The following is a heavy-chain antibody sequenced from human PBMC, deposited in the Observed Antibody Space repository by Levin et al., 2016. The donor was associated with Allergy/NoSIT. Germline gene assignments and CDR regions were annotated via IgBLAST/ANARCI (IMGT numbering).Heavy chain of an antibody. Sequence: GESLKISCAASGFSFGNYDMMWVRQTQGKGLEWLSYISSGSDYTKYADSVKGRFTISRDNAKKSLYLQMDSLRDEDTAVYYCARDRCSGTGCFSWKSWGQGTLVTVSS. CDR1: GFSFGNYD. V-gene: IGHV3-11*06. J-gene: IGHJ5*02. CDR2: ISSGSDYT. CDR3: ARDRCSGTGCFSWKS. D-gene: IGHD2-15*01.